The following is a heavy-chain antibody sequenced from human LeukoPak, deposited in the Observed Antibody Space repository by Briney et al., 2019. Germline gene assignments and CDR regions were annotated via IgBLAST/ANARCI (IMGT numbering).Heavy chain of an antibody. Sequence: PSKTLSPTGTVSGYSIGSGYYWGWIRQPPGKGLEWIGSIYHSGSTYYNPSLKSRVTISVDTSKNQFSLKLSSVTAADTAVYYCASEGIGYYYMDVWGKGTTVTVSS. CDR3: ASEGIGYYYMDV. D-gene: IGHD2-15*01. CDR1: GYSIGSGYY. CDR2: IYHSGST. J-gene: IGHJ6*03. V-gene: IGHV4-38-2*02.